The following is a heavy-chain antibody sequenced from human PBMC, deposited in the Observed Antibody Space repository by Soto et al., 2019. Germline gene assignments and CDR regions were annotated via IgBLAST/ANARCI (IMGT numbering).Heavy chain of an antibody. CDR2: MNPNSGNT. V-gene: IGHV1-8*01. J-gene: IGHJ6*02. Sequence: ASVKVSCKASGYTFTSYDISWVRQAAGQGLESMGWMNPNSGNTDYEQKFQGRVTMTTNTSISTAYMELSNLRSEDTAVYYCARLGYYHQDVWGQGTTVTVSS. CDR3: ARLGYYHQDV. CDR1: GYTFTSYD. D-gene: IGHD2-15*01.